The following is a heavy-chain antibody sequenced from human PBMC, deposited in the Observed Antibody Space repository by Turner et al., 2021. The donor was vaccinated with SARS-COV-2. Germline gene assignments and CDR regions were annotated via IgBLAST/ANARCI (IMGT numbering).Heavy chain of an antibody. J-gene: IGHJ4*02. V-gene: IGHV1-24*01. CDR1: GYTLTELS. CDR2: VDPEDGET. D-gene: IGHD3-9*01. CDR3: ATDDILTGYYTSFDY. Sequence: QVQLVQSGAEVTKPGASVKVSCQVSGYTLTELSMHWVRQAPGKGLEWMGGVDPEDGETISAQKFQGRVTMTGDTSTDTAYMELSSLRSEDTAVYYCATDDILTGYYTSFDYWGQGTLVTVSS.